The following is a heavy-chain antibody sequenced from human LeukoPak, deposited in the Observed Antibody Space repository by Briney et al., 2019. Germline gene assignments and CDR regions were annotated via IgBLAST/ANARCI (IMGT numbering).Heavy chain of an antibody. Sequence: GGSLRLSCAASGLTFSSYAMSWVRQAPGKGLEWVSAISGSGGSTYYADSVKGRFTISRDNSKNTLYLQMNSLRAEDTAVYYCAKAWSFRELLSSFDYWGQGTLVTVSS. D-gene: IGHD1-26*01. V-gene: IGHV3-23*01. J-gene: IGHJ4*02. CDR1: GLTFSSYA. CDR3: AKAWSFRELLSSFDY. CDR2: ISGSGGST.